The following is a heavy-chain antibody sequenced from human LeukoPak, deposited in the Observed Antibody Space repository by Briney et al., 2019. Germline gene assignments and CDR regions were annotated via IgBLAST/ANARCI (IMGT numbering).Heavy chain of an antibody. Sequence: GGSLRLSCAVSGFTFSNYAMSWVRQTPGKGLEWVSLISGRGLNTYYADSMKGRFTISRDNSKNTLYLQLNGLRAEDTAIYYCARSRNDYKYHFDSWGQGTLVTVSS. CDR3: ARSRNDYKYHFDS. V-gene: IGHV3-23*01. CDR2: ISGRGLNT. D-gene: IGHD5-24*01. CDR1: GFTFSNYA. J-gene: IGHJ4*02.